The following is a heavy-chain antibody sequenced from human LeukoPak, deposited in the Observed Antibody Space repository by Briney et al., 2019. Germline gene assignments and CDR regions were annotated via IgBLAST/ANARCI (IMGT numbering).Heavy chain of an antibody. V-gene: IGHV1-69*05. CDR1: GGTFSSYA. CDR2: IIPIFGTA. Sequence: GASVKVSCKASGGTFSSYAISWVRQAPGQGLEWKGGIIPIFGTANYAQKFQGRVTITTDESTSTAYMELSSLRSEDTAVYYCARASPYYYDSSGYFDYWGQGTLVTVSS. D-gene: IGHD3-22*01. CDR3: ARASPYYYDSSGYFDY. J-gene: IGHJ4*02.